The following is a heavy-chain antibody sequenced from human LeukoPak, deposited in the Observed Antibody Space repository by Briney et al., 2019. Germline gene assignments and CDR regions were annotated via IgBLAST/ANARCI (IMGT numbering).Heavy chain of an antibody. CDR3: AKEGYSRGYYSYYYMDV. J-gene: IGHJ6*03. Sequence: GGSLRLSCAASGFTFTNYAMSWVRQTPGKGLEWVSATVGSGPDTYHADSVKGRFTVSRDNSRNTLYLQMNSLRVEDTAVYYCAKEGYSRGYYSYYYMDVWGNGTTVTISS. CDR1: GFTFTNYA. V-gene: IGHV3-23*01. D-gene: IGHD6-13*01. CDR2: TVGSGPDT.